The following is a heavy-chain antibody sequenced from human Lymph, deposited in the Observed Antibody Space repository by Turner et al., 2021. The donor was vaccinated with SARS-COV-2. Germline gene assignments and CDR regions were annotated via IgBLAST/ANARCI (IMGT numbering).Heavy chain of an antibody. CDR1: GSTFRTYG. Sequence: QVQLVESGGGVVQPGRSVRLSCAASGSTFRTYGMHWVRQAPGKGLEWVAVISYDESNKYYADSVKGRFTISRDNSKNTLYLQMNSLRAEDTAVYYCAKMGGVYCSGGNCYSGRLDYWGQGTLVTVSS. CDR3: AKMGGVYCSGGNCYSGRLDY. CDR2: ISYDESNK. J-gene: IGHJ4*02. V-gene: IGHV3-30*18. D-gene: IGHD2-15*01.